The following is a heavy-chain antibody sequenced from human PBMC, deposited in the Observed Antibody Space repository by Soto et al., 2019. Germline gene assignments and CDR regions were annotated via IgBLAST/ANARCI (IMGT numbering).Heavy chain of an antibody. Sequence: EVQLVESGGGLVQPGGSLRLSCAASGFTFTIYWMNWVRQAPGKGLEWVASIKQDGSEKYYVDSVKGRFTISRDNAKNSLSLQMNSLRAEDTAVYYCERDLKGDYFDYWGQGTLVTFSS. CDR3: ERDLKGDYFDY. J-gene: IGHJ4*02. D-gene: IGHD3-16*01. CDR1: GFTFTIYW. V-gene: IGHV3-7*01. CDR2: IKQDGSEK.